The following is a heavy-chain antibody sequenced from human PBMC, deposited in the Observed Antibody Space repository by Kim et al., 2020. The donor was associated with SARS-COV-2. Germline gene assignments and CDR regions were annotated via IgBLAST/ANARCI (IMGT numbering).Heavy chain of an antibody. D-gene: IGHD3-22*01. CDR1: GFTFSSYA. Sequence: GGSLRLSCAASGFTFSSYAMHWVRQAPGKGLEWVAVISYDGSNKYYADSVKGRFTISRDNSKNTLYLQMNSLRAEDTAVYYCARETYPFYYDSSGFRPAYYYGMDVWGQGTTVTVSS. CDR3: ARETYPFYYDSSGFRPAYYYGMDV. J-gene: IGHJ6*02. V-gene: IGHV3-30-3*01. CDR2: ISYDGSNK.